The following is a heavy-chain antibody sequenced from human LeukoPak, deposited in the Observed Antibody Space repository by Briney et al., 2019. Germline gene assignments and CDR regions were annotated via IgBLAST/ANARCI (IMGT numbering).Heavy chain of an antibody. CDR2: INHSGST. Sequence: SETLSLTCAVYGGSFSGYYWSWIRQPPGKGLEWMGEINHSGSTNDNPSLKSRVTISVDTSKNQFSLKLSSVTAADTAVYYCARASSSYWGQGTLVTVSS. CDR1: GGSFSGYY. V-gene: IGHV4-34*01. CDR3: ARASSSY. D-gene: IGHD6-13*01. J-gene: IGHJ4*02.